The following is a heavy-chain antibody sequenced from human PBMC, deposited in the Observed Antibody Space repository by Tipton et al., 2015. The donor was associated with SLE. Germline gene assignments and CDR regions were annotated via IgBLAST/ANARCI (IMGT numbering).Heavy chain of an antibody. J-gene: IGHJ6*02. CDR2: ISYNSRSI. Sequence: SLRLSCTTSGFRFDDYAMHWVRQAPGKGLEWVSGISYNSRSIGYADSVKGRFSISRDNAKSSLYLQLNSLRTEDTALYFCTKDATAVTGYMDVWGQGTTVTVSS. CDR3: TKDATAVTGYMDV. D-gene: IGHD4-11*01. V-gene: IGHV3-9*01. CDR1: GFRFDDYA.